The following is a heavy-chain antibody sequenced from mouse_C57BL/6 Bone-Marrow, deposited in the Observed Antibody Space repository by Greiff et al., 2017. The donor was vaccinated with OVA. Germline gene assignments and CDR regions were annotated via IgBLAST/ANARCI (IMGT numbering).Heavy chain of an antibody. CDR1: GYTFTDYE. CDR3: TRSPYYYGSSYVRFDD. Sequence: QVQLKQSGAELVRPGASVTLSCKASGYTFTDYEMHWVKQTPVHGLEWIGAIDPETGGTAYNQKFKGKAILTADKSSSTAYMELRSLTSEDSAVYYCTRSPYYYGSSYVRFDDWGQGTTLTVSS. J-gene: IGHJ2*01. V-gene: IGHV1-15*01. CDR2: IDPETGGT. D-gene: IGHD1-1*01.